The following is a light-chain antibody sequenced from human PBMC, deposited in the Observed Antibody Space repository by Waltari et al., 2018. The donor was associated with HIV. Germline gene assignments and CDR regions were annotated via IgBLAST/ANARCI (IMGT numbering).Light chain of an antibody. CDR1: QTVTENY. Sequence: EIVLTQSPDTLSLSPGGNANLSCRASQTVTENYLAWYQQKPGQAPRLLIHGASSRATGIPDRFSGSGSGTDFTLTINSLVPGDYAIFYCQQYAKSPRTFGQGTKLE. CDR3: QQYAKSPRT. CDR2: GAS. V-gene: IGKV3-20*01. J-gene: IGKJ2*01.